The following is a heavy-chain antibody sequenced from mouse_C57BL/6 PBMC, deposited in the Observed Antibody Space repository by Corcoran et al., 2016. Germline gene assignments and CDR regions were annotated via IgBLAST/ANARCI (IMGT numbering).Heavy chain of an antibody. Sequence: EVQLQQSGPELVKPGASVKISCKASGYTFTDYYMNWVKQSHGKSLEWIGDINPNNGGTSYNQKFKGKATLTVDKSSSTAYMELHSLTSEDSAVYYCAREGYPYYYAMDYWGQGTSVTVSS. CDR2: INPNNGGT. CDR3: AREGYPYYYAMDY. V-gene: IGHV1-26*01. CDR1: GYTFTDYY. D-gene: IGHD2-2*01. J-gene: IGHJ4*01.